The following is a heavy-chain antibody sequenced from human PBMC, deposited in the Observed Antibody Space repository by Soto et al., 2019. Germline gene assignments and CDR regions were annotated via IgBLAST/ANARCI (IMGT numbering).Heavy chain of an antibody. CDR2: LSGSGVST. V-gene: IGHV3-23*01. CDR1: GFTFSNDA. D-gene: IGHD5-18*01. J-gene: IGHJ4*02. CDR3: AKGGYNYGFLFDF. Sequence: PGGSLRLSCAASGFTFSNDAMTWVRQAPGKGLEWVSALSGSGVSTYYADSVMGRFTISRDNSKNTLYLQMNSLRAEDTAVYYCAKGGYNYGFLFDFWGQGTLVTVSS.